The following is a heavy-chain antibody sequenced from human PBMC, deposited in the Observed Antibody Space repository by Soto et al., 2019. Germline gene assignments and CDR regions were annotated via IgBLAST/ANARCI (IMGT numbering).Heavy chain of an antibody. J-gene: IGHJ4*02. CDR3: ARSGHVFAGVI. V-gene: IGHV4-59*01. CDR2: RHYTGSV. D-gene: IGHD3-16*01. CDR1: GVYMSDSY. Sequence: SGTMSLTNTVSGVYMSDSYGSWIRQFPGRGLEHIGYRHYTGSVNYNPSLESRVTISMDTSNNQFSLKLTSVTAADTAIYYCARSGHVFAGVIWGQGVLVTVSS.